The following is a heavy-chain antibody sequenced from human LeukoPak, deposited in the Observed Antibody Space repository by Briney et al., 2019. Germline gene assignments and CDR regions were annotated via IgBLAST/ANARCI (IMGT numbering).Heavy chain of an antibody. CDR2: MNPNSGNT. CDR1: GYTFISHG. Sequence: ASVKVSCKASGYTFISHGISWVRQATGQGLEWMGWMNPNSGNTGYAQKFQGRVTMTRDMSMSTVYMELSSLRSEDTAVFYCTTFDYWGQGTLVTVSS. J-gene: IGHJ4*02. V-gene: IGHV1-8*01. CDR3: TTFDY. D-gene: IGHD1-1*01.